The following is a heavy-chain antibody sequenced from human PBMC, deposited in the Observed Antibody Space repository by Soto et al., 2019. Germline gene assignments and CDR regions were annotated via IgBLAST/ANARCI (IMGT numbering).Heavy chain of an antibody. D-gene: IGHD5-12*01. V-gene: IGHV4-31*03. CDR1: GGSISSGGYY. CDR3: ARVREGQMATLYYFDY. CDR2: IYYSGST. J-gene: IGHJ4*02. Sequence: SETLSLTCTVSGGSISSGGYYWSWIRQHPGKGLEWIGYIYYSGSTYYNPSLKSRVTISVDTSKNQFSLKLSSVTAADTAVYYCARVREGQMATLYYFDYWGQGTLVTVSS.